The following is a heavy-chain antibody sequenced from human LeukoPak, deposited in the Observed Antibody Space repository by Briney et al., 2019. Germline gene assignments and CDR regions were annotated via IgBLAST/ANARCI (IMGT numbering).Heavy chain of an antibody. CDR1: GGSISNYY. V-gene: IGHV4-4*07. CDR3: TRVNRIDYGADPEGDV. CDR2: KSTSGHT. J-gene: IGHJ6*04. Sequence: SETLSLTCTVSGGSISNYYWNWIRQPAGKGLEWIGRKSTSGHTNYRSSLESRVTMSVDTSKIQFSLRLSSVTTADTAVYYCTRVNRIDYGADPEGDVWGKGITVIVSS. D-gene: IGHD4/OR15-4a*01.